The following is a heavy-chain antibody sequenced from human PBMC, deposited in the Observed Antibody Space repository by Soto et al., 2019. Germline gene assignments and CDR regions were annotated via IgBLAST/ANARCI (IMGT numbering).Heavy chain of an antibody. CDR2: IIPIFGTA. Sequence: QVQLVQSGAEVKKPGSSVKVSCKASGGTFSSYAISWVRQAPGQGLEWMGGIIPIFGTANYAQKFQGRVTITADESTSAAYMELSSMRSEDTAGYYCARVEVDCSGGSCYNARNYYYYGMDVWGQGTTVTVSS. CDR3: ARVEVDCSGGSCYNARNYYYYGMDV. D-gene: IGHD2-15*01. CDR1: GGTFSSYA. V-gene: IGHV1-69*12. J-gene: IGHJ6*02.